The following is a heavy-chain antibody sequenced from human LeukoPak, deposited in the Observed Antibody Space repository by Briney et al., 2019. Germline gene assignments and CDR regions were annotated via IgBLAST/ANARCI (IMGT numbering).Heavy chain of an antibody. CDR3: ARMAFMDRAYLGFDY. V-gene: IGHV3-30*03. CDR1: GFTFSNYG. Sequence: GGSLGLSCAASGFTFSNYGMHWVRQAPGKGLEWVAVISYHGSDKYFADSVKGRFTISRDNSKNTLYLQMNSLRAEDTAVYYCARMAFMDRAYLGFDYWGQGTLVTVSS. D-gene: IGHD3-10*01. J-gene: IGHJ4*02. CDR2: ISYHGSDK.